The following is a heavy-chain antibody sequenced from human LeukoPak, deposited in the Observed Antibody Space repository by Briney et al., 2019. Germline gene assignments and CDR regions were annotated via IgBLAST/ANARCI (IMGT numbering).Heavy chain of an antibody. V-gene: IGHV3-30*01. CDR3: ARDKAWFGELFCNWFDP. CDR1: GFTFSSYA. D-gene: IGHD3-10*01. CDR2: ISYDGSNK. Sequence: GRSLRLSCAASGFTFSSYAMHWVRQAPGKGLEWVAVISYDGSNKYYADSVKGRFTISRDNSKNTLYLQMNSLRAEDTAVYYCARDKAWFGELFCNWFDPWGQGTLVTVSS. J-gene: IGHJ5*02.